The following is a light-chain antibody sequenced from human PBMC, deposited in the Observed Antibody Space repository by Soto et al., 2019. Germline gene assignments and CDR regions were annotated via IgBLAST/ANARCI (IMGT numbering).Light chain of an antibody. CDR1: QSVRSN. J-gene: IGKJ2*02. V-gene: IGKV3-15*01. CDR3: QQYDNWPPCT. Sequence: EIVMTQSPATLSVSPGERATLSCRASQSVRSNLAWYQQKLGQAPRLLIYDTSTRATGVPARFSGSGSGTEFSLTISSLQSEDFAVYYCQQYDNWPPCTFGQGTKLEVK. CDR2: DTS.